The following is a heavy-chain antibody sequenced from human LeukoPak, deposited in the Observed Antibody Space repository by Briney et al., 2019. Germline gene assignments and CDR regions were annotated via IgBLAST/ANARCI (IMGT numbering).Heavy chain of an antibody. CDR2: IYYSGST. J-gene: IGHJ6*02. CDR1: GGSNSSYY. CDR3: ARDPYYYYGMDV. Sequence: SETLSLTCTVSGGSNSSYYWSWIWQPPGKGLEWIGYIYYSGSTNYNPSLKSRVTISVDTSKNQFSLKLSSVTTADTAVYYCARDPYYYYGMDVWGQGTTVTVSS. V-gene: IGHV4-59*01.